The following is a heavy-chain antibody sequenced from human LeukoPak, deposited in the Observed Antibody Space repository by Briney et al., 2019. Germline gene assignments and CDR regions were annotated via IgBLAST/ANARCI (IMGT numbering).Heavy chain of an antibody. Sequence: GGSLRLSCAASGFTFSSYSMNWVRQAPGKGLEWVSYISSASNTIYYADSVKGRFTISRDNAKNSLYLQMNSLRAEDTAMYYCARDGWFGDYNWFDPWGQGTLVTVSS. CDR3: ARDGWFGDYNWFDP. V-gene: IGHV3-48*01. CDR2: ISSASNTI. CDR1: GFTFSSYS. J-gene: IGHJ5*02. D-gene: IGHD3-10*01.